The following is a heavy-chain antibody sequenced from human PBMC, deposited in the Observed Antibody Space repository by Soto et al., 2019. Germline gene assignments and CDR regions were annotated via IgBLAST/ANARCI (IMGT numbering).Heavy chain of an antibody. CDR3: AKDGRITIFGVVDP. CDR2: ISGSGGST. V-gene: IGHV3-23*01. D-gene: IGHD3-3*01. J-gene: IGHJ5*01. CDR1: GFTFSSYA. Sequence: PGGSLRFSCAASGFTFSSYAMSWVRQAPGKGLEWVSAISGSGGSTYYADSVKGRFTISRDNSKNTLYLQMNSLRAEDTAVYYCAKDGRITIFGVVDPWGQGTLVTVSS.